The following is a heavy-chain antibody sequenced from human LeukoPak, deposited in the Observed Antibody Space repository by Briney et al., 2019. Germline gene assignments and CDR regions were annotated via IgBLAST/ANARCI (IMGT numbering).Heavy chain of an antibody. J-gene: IGHJ4*02. V-gene: IGHV3-21*01. D-gene: IGHD5-24*01. CDR2: ISSGSSHI. CDR1: GFNFDSYT. Sequence: PGGSLRLSCAASGFNFDSYTMTWVRQAPGKGLEWVSSISSGSSHIYYADSMKGRFTISRDNAKNSLYLQMNSLRAEDTAVYYCARALRDGYNRGIDYWGQGTLVTVSS. CDR3: ARALRDGYNRGIDY.